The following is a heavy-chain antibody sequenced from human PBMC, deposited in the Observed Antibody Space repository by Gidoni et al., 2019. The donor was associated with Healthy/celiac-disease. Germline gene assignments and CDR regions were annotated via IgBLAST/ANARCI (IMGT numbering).Heavy chain of an antibody. D-gene: IGHD4-17*01. CDR1: GGTFSSYA. CDR2: SIPIFGTA. Sequence: QVQLVQSGAEVKKPGSSVKVSGKATGGTFSSYAISWVRQAPGQGLECMGGSIPIFGTANYAQKFQGRVTITADKSTSTAYMELSSLRSADPAVYYCARDGSHYGDMLLLDYWGQGTLVTVSS. J-gene: IGHJ4*02. CDR3: ARDGSHYGDMLLLDY. V-gene: IGHV1-69*06.